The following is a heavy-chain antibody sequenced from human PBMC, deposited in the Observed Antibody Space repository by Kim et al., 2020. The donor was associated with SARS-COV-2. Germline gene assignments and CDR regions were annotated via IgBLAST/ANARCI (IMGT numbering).Heavy chain of an antibody. D-gene: IGHD2-2*01. J-gene: IGHJ3*02. Sequence: GGSLRLSCAASGFTFSSYAMHWVRQAPGKGLEWVAVISYDGSNKYYADSVKGRFTISRDNSKNTLYLQMNSLRAEDTAVYYCARDPYCSSTSCSFGAFDIWGQGTMVTVSS. CDR2: ISYDGSNK. CDR3: ARDPYCSSTSCSFGAFDI. CDR1: GFTFSSYA. V-gene: IGHV3-30-3*01.